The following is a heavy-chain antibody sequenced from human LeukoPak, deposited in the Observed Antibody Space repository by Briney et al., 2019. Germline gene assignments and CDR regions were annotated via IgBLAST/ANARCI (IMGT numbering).Heavy chain of an antibody. J-gene: IGHJ6*02. CDR1: GYTFTSYG. CDR2: ISAYNGNT. Sequence: GSVTVSCKASGYTFTSYGISWVRQAPGQGLEGMGWISAYNGNTNYAQKLQGRVTMTTDTSTNTAYMELRSLRSDDTAVYYCARDLTVVTINYYYYGMDVWGQGTTVTVSS. D-gene: IGHD2-15*01. CDR3: ARDLTVVTINYYYYGMDV. V-gene: IGHV1-18*01.